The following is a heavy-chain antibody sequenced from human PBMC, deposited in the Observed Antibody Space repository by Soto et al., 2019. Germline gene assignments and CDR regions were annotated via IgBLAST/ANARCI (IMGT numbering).Heavy chain of an antibody. CDR3: AHRPTRTNLISWFDP. CDR2: ISGSGGST. Sequence: EVQLLESGGGLVQPGGSLRLSCAASGFTFSSYAMSWVRQAPGKGLEWVSTISGSGGSTYYADSVKGRFTISRDNSKNTLYLQMNSLRAEDTAVYVCAHRPTRTNLISWFDPWGQGTLVTVSS. J-gene: IGHJ5*02. CDR1: GFTFSSYA. D-gene: IGHD1-26*01. V-gene: IGHV3-23*01.